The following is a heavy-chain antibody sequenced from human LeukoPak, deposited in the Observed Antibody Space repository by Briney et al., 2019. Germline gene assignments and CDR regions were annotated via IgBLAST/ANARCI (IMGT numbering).Heavy chain of an antibody. J-gene: IGHJ4*02. CDR3: ANVNYYDSSGYSFGVYY. V-gene: IGHV3-30*02. CDR1: GFTFSSYG. Sequence: QSGGSLRLSCAASGFTFSSYGMHWVRQAPGKWLEWVAFIRYDGSNKYYADSVKGRFTISRDNSKNTLYLQMNSLRAEDTAVYYCANVNYYDSSGYSFGVYYWGQGTLVTVSS. D-gene: IGHD3-22*01. CDR2: IRYDGSNK.